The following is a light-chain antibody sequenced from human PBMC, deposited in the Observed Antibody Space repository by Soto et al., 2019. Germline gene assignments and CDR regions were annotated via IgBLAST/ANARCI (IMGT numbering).Light chain of an antibody. CDR3: SSYTDSSNYV. Sequence: QSALTQPPSASGSPGQSVTISCTGTSSDVGAFNYVSWYQQHPGKAPKLMIFEINKRPSGVPDRFSGSKSGNTASLTVSGLQAEDEADYYCSSYTDSSNYVFGTGTKVTVL. J-gene: IGLJ1*01. V-gene: IGLV2-8*01. CDR1: SSDVGAFNY. CDR2: EIN.